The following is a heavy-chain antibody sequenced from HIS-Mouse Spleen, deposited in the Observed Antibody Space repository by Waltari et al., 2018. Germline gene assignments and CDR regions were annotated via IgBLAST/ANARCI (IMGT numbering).Heavy chain of an antibody. Sequence: QVQLVQSGAEVKKPGASVKVSCKASGYTFTSYDINWVRQATGQGLEWMGGKNPKSGNTGYAQQFQGRVNMTMNTSISTAYMELSILRAEDTAVYYCARVYYDFWSGYYYWGQGTLVTVSS. CDR2: KNPKSGNT. J-gene: IGHJ4*02. CDR1: GYTFTSYD. V-gene: IGHV1-8*01. CDR3: ARVYYDFWSGYYY. D-gene: IGHD3-3*01.